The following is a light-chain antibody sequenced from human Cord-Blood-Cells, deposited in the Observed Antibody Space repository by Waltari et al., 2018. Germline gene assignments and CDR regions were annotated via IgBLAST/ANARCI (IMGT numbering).Light chain of an antibody. J-gene: IGKJ3*01. CDR2: DAS. Sequence: IQMTQSPSTLSSSVGDRATTTCRASQSISSWLAWYQQKPGKAPKLLIYDASSLESGVPSRFSGSGSGTEFTLTISSLQPDDFATYYCQQYNSYIFTFGPGTKVDIK. CDR1: QSISSW. V-gene: IGKV1-5*01. CDR3: QQYNSYIFT.